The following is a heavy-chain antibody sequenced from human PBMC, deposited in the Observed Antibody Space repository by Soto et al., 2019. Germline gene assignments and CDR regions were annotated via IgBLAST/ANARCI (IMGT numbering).Heavy chain of an antibody. CDR3: ARQYDNSIPNWFDP. D-gene: IGHD4-4*01. CDR2: IYYSGST. Sequence: QVQLQESGPGLVKPSQTLSLTCTVSGGSISSGGYYWSWIRQHPGKGLEWIGYIYYSGSTSYNPSLKRRITMSADTSKNQFSLRLTSVTAADTAVYYCARQYDNSIPNWFDPWGQGTLVTVSS. CDR1: GGSISSGGYY. J-gene: IGHJ5*02. V-gene: IGHV4-31*03.